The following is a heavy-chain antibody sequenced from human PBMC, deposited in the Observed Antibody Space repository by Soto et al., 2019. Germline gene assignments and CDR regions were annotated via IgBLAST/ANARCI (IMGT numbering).Heavy chain of an antibody. D-gene: IGHD3-10*01. CDR1: GFTFGQFV. CDR3: AKADTGWFAP. J-gene: IGHJ5*02. V-gene: IGHV3-23*01. CDR2: ITGSSGST. Sequence: GGSLRLSCAASGFTFGQFVMTWVRQAPGKGLEWVSTITGSSGSTTYTESVKGRFTISRDNSKNSLYLQMNNLRADEKAIYYCAKADTGWFAPWGRGTLVTVSX.